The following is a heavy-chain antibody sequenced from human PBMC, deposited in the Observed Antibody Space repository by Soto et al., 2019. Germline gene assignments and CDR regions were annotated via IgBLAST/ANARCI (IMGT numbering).Heavy chain of an antibody. CDR1: GFTFSDYY. V-gene: IGHV3-11*06. CDR3: ATETDLEYYFDY. CDR2: ISSSSSYT. Sequence: QVQLVEYGGGLVKPGGSLRLSCAASGFTFSDYYMSWIRQAQGKGLEWVSYISSSSSYTNFADSVKGRFTISRDNAKNSLYLQMNSLRAEDTTVYYCATETDLEYYFDYWGPGTLVTVSS. J-gene: IGHJ4*02.